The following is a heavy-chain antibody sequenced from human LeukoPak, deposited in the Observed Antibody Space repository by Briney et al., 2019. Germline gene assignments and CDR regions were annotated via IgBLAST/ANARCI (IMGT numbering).Heavy chain of an antibody. J-gene: IGHJ4*02. V-gene: IGHV1-69*04. Sequence: SVKVSCKASGGTFSSYAISWVRQAPGQGLEWMGRIIPILGIANYAQKFQGRVTITADKSTSTAYMELSSLRSEDTAVYYCASVYYYDSSGSHGGYWGQGTLVTVSS. CDR2: IIPILGIA. D-gene: IGHD3-22*01. CDR3: ASVYYYDSSGSHGGY. CDR1: GGTFSSYA.